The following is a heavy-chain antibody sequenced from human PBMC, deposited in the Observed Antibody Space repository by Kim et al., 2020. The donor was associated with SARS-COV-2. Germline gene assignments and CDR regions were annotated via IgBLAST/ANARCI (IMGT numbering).Heavy chain of an antibody. Sequence: GGSLRLSCAASGFTFSSYGMHWVRQAPGKGLEWVAVISYDGSNKYYADSVKGRFTISRDNSKNTLYLQMNSLRAEDTAVYYCAKDRIVGATYFDYWGQGTLVTVSS. J-gene: IGHJ4*02. CDR2: ISYDGSNK. D-gene: IGHD1-26*01. CDR3: AKDRIVGATYFDY. CDR1: GFTFSSYG. V-gene: IGHV3-30*18.